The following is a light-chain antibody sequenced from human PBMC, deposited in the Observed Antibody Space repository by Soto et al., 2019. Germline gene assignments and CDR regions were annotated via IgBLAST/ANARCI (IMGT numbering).Light chain of an antibody. CDR1: QSVSSN. V-gene: IGKV3-15*01. Sequence: EILMTQSPATLSVSPGARATLSCRASQSVSSNLAWYQHKPGQAPRLLIYGASPRATGIPGRFSGSGSGTDFALTISRLEPEDFAVYYCQQSGSSSTFGLGTRLEI. J-gene: IGKJ5*01. CDR3: QQSGSSST. CDR2: GAS.